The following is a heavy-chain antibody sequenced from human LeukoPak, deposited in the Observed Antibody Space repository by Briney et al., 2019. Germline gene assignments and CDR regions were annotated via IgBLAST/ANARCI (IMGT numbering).Heavy chain of an antibody. D-gene: IGHD3-22*01. V-gene: IGHV3-23*01. J-gene: IGHJ4*02. CDR1: GFTQSIYA. CDR3: AKDVAMIVVVTDY. CDR2: FSGSGGSR. Sequence: GASLTLLCAVCGFTQSIYAVRGLRQARGRGLESLSDFSGSGGSRYYADSVKGRFTITRDNSKTTVYLQMNSVRAENTAVYYCAKDVAMIVVVTDYWGQGTLVTVSS.